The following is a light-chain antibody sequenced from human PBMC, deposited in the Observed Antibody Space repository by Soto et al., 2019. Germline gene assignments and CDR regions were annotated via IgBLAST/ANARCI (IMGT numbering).Light chain of an antibody. CDR3: QQCGSLPGT. CDR1: QTVNGNS. J-gene: IGKJ1*01. CDR2: DTS. Sequence: ETVLTQSPGTLSLSPGERATLSCRASQTVNGNSLGWYQQKPGQAPRLLIYDTSSRATGIPDRFSGSGSETDFTLTISRLEPEDFAVYYCQQCGSLPGTFGQGTRVDIK. V-gene: IGKV3-20*01.